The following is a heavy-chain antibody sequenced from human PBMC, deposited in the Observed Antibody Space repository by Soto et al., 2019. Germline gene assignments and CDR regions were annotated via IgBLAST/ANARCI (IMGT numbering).Heavy chain of an antibody. Sequence: VGSLTISCAASGFTLSNYWMTWVRQAPGKGLEWVANINKDGSQKNYVDSVKGRFTIAGDNGHNSLSLQINGLRVEDTAVYYCVRELGLAYWGQGALVTVSS. J-gene: IGHJ4*02. CDR1: GFTLSNYW. D-gene: IGHD7-27*01. CDR3: VRELGLAY. V-gene: IGHV3-7*03. CDR2: INKDGSQK.